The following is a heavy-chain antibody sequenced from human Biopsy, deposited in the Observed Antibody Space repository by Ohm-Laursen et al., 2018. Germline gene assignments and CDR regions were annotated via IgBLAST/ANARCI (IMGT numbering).Heavy chain of an antibody. CDR1: GGSISSDC. D-gene: IGHD2/OR15-2a*01. Sequence: PSQTLSLTCTVSGGSISSDCWSWIRQTPGKGLEWIGYIYYSGSTNYNPSLKSRVTISVDTSKNQFSLRLNSVTAADTAVYYCARATNSTGWPYYYFYGMDVWGQGTTVTVSS. J-gene: IGHJ6*02. V-gene: IGHV4-59*01. CDR3: ARATNSTGWPYYYFYGMDV. CDR2: IYYSGST.